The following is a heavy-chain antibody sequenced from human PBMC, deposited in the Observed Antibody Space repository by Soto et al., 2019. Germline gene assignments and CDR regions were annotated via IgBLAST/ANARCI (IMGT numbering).Heavy chain of an antibody. CDR1: GFTFSSYG. CDR2: IWYDGSNK. J-gene: IGHJ4*02. V-gene: IGHV3-33*01. Sequence: GGSLRLSCAASGFTFSSYGMHWVRQAPGKGLEWVAVIWYDGSNKYYADSVKGRFTISRDNSKNTLYLQMNSLRAEDTAVYYCARGYEYSSSSTDFDYWGQGTLVTVSS. CDR3: ARGYEYSSSSTDFDY. D-gene: IGHD6-6*01.